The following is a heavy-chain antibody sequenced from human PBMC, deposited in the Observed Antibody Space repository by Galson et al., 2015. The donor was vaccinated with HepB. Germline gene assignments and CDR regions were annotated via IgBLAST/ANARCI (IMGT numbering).Heavy chain of an antibody. J-gene: IGHJ4*02. CDR1: GFSLSTSGVG. CDR3: AHRDPPPHDYGDYSIGFFDY. CDR2: IYWDDDK. Sequence: PALVKPTQTLTLTCSFSGFSLSTSGVGVGWTRQPPGKALEWLALIYWDDDKRYSPSLKSRLTITKDTSKNQVVLTMTNMDPMDTATYYCAHRDPPPHDYGDYSIGFFDYWGQGTLVTVSS. V-gene: IGHV2-5*02. D-gene: IGHD4-17*01.